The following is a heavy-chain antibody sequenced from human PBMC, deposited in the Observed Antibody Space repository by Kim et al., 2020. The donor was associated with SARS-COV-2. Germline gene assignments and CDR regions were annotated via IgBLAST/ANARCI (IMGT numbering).Heavy chain of an antibody. V-gene: IGHV3-23*01. CDR3: AKESRSGSYSILPSMTG. CDR1: GFTFSSYA. Sequence: GGSLRLSCAASGFTFSSYAMSWVRQAPGKGLEWVSAISGSGGSTYYADSVKGRFTISRDNSKNTLYLQMNSLRAEDTAVYYCAKESRSGSYSILPSMTGWGQGTLVTVSS. CDR2: ISGSGGST. D-gene: IGHD3-10*01. J-gene: IGHJ4*02.